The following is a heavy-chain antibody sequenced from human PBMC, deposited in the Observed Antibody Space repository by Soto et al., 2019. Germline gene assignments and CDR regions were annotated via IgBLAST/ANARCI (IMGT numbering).Heavy chain of an antibody. CDR3: ARVIWSGHLTSDL. CDR2: ISSSSSTI. V-gene: IGHV3-48*02. J-gene: IGHJ5*02. Sequence: EVQVVESGGGLVQPGGSLRLSWAASGFTFSSNSMNWVRQAPGKGLEWISYISSSSSTIYADSVKGRFTISRDNAKNSLYLQMNSLRDEDTAVYYCARVIWSGHLTSDLWGQGTLVTVSS. D-gene: IGHD3-3*01. CDR1: GFTFSSNS.